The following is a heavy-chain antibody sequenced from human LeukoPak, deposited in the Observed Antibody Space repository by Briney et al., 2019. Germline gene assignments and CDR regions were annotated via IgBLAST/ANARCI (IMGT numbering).Heavy chain of an antibody. J-gene: IGHJ4*02. Sequence: RWASVKVSCKASGYTYTGYYMHWVRQAPGQGLEWMGRINPNSGGTNYAQKFQGRVTMTRDTSISTAYMELSRLRSDDTAVYYCARELDPNYFDYWGQGTLVTVSS. CDR1: GYTYTGYY. D-gene: IGHD6-6*01. V-gene: IGHV1-2*06. CDR2: INPNSGGT. CDR3: ARELDPNYFDY.